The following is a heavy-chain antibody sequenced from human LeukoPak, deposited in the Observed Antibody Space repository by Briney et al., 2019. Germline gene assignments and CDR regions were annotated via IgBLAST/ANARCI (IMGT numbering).Heavy chain of an antibody. J-gene: IGHJ6*03. Sequence: PGGSPRLSCAASGFTFSSYGMHWVRQAPGKGLEWVAFIRYDGSNKYYADSVKGRFTISRDNSKNTLYLQMNSLRAEDTAVYYCAKDFLYYSKTYYYYYMDVWGKGTTVTVSS. CDR2: IRYDGSNK. CDR3: AKDFLYYSKTYYYYYMDV. CDR1: GFTFSSYG. D-gene: IGHD4-11*01. V-gene: IGHV3-30*02.